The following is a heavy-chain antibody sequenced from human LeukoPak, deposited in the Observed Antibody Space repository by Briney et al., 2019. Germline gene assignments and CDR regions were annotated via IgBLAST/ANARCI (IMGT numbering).Heavy chain of an antibody. D-gene: IGHD3-22*01. Sequence: PSETLSLTCAVYGGSFSGYYWSWIRQPPGKGLEWIGEINHSGSTNYNPSLKSRVTISVDTSKNQFSLKLSSVTAADTAVYYCARVKRGGYYYDSSGYYRYFDYWGQGTLVTVSS. J-gene: IGHJ4*02. CDR1: GGSFSGYY. CDR3: ARVKRGGYYYDSSGYYRYFDY. CDR2: INHSGST. V-gene: IGHV4-34*01.